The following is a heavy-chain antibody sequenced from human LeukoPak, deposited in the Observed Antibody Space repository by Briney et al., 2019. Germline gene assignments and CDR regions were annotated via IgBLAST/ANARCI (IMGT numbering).Heavy chain of an antibody. V-gene: IGHV3-23*01. D-gene: IGHD3-22*01. Sequence: GGSLRLSCAASGFTFSSYAMSWVRQAPGKGLEWVSAISGSGGSTYYADSVKGRFTISRDNAKNSLYLQMNSLRAEDTAVYYCAREGYYDSSGPPYFDLWGRGTLVTVSS. J-gene: IGHJ2*01. CDR2: ISGSGGST. CDR1: GFTFSSYA. CDR3: AREGYYDSSGPPYFDL.